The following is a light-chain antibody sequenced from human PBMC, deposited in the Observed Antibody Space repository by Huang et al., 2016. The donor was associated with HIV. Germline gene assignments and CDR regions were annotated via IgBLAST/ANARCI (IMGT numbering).Light chain of an antibody. CDR2: DAF. J-gene: IGKJ2*01. CDR3: QQYDDLPRT. Sequence: DIQMTQSPSSLSASVGDRVTITCQASQDISNHLNWYQQKPGKAPKLLIYDAFTLETGVPSRFSGSGSGRDFIFTISSLQPEDIAAYYCQQYDDLPRTFGQGTKLDIE. CDR1: QDISNH. V-gene: IGKV1-33*01.